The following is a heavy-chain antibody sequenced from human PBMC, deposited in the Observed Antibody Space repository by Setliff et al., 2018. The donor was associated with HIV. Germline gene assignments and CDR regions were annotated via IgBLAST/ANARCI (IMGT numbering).Heavy chain of an antibody. J-gene: IGHJ3*02. CDR2: IYPGDSDT. D-gene: IGHD2-15*01. Sequence: GESLKISCKGSGYSFTSYWIGWVRQMPGKGLEWMGIIYPGDSDTRYSPSFQGQVTISAGKSISTAYLQWSSLKASDTAMYYCARPCSGGSALGAFDIWGQGTMVTVSS. CDR1: GYSFTSYW. CDR3: ARPCSGGSALGAFDI. V-gene: IGHV5-51*01.